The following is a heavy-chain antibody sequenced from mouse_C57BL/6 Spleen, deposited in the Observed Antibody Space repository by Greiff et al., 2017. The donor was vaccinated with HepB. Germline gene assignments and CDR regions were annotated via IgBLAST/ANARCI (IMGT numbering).Heavy chain of an antibody. Sequence: VQLQQPGAELVRPGTSVKLSCKASGYTFTSYWMHWVKQRPGQGLEWIGVIDPSDSYTNYNQKFKGKATLTVDTSSSTAYMQLSSLTSEDSAVYYCASSRQLRLGGFAYWGQGTLVTVSA. CDR3: ASSRQLRLGGFAY. CDR1: GYTFTSYW. J-gene: IGHJ3*01. D-gene: IGHD3-2*02. V-gene: IGHV1-59*01. CDR2: IDPSDSYT.